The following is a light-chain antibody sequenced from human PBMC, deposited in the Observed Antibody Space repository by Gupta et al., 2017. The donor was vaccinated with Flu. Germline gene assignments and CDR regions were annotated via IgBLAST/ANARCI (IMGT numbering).Light chain of an antibody. CDR3: SSYTTSSTLV. V-gene: IGLV2-14*01. CDR1: SSDVGAYNY. J-gene: IGLJ3*02. Sequence: QSALTQPASVSGSPGQSITISCTGTSSDVGAYNYVSWYQQHPDNAPILMIYEVSNRPSGVSNRFAGSKAGTTASPTISGLQAEDDAYYYCSSYTTSSTLVFGGGTKLTVL. CDR2: EVS.